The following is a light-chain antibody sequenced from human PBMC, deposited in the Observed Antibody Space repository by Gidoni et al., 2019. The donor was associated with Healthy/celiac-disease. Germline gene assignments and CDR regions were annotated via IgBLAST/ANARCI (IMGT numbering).Light chain of an antibody. CDR2: GAS. V-gene: IGKV3-15*01. CDR3: QQYNNWPA. J-gene: IGKJ5*01. Sequence: EIVMTQSPATLSVSPGESATLSCRASQSVSSNLAWYQQKPGQAPRLLIYGASTRATGIPARFSGSGSGTEFTLTISSLQSEDFAVYYCQQYNNWPALGQGTRLEIK. CDR1: QSVSSN.